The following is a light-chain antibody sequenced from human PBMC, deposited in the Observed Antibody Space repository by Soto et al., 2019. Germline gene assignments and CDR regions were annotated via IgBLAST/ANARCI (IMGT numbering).Light chain of an antibody. CDR3: QQYNDWPTT. V-gene: IGKV3-15*01. CDR1: QSISSN. CDR2: GAS. Sequence: EIVMTQSPATLSVSLGERATLSCRASQSISSNLAWYQQKHGQAPRLLIYGASTRATGIPARFSGSGSGTEFTLTISSLQSEDFAVYYCQQYNDWPTTFGQGTK. J-gene: IGKJ1*01.